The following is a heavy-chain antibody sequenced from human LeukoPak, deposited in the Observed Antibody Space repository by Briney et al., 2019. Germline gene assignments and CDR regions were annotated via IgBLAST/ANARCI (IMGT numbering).Heavy chain of an antibody. CDR1: GFTFSSYA. Sequence: PGGSVRLSCAASGFTFSSYAMSWVRQAPGRGWEWVSGISGSGGSAYYADSVKGRFTISRDNSKNTLYLQVNSLRAEDTAVYYCAKVNYYDGSGYYYDAFDIWGQGAMVTVSS. D-gene: IGHD3-22*01. V-gene: IGHV3-23*01. CDR3: AKVNYYDGSGYYYDAFDI. J-gene: IGHJ3*02. CDR2: ISGSGGSA.